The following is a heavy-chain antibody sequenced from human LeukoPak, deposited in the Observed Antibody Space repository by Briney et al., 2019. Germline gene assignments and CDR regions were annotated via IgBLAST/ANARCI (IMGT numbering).Heavy chain of an antibody. CDR1: GGSISSSSYY. CDR3: ARDDYDSSGYGFDP. CDR2: IYYSGST. J-gene: IGHJ5*02. D-gene: IGHD3-22*01. Sequence: SETLSLTCTVSGGSISSSSYYWGWIRQPPGKGLEWIGSIYYSGSTYYNPSLKSRVTISVDTSKNQFSLKLSSVTAADTAVYYCARDDYDSSGYGFDPWGQGTLVTVSS. V-gene: IGHV4-39*07.